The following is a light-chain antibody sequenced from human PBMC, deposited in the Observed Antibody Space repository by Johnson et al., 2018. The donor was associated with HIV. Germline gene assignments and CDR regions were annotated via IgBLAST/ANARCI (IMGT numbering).Light chain of an antibody. J-gene: IGLJ1*01. CDR2: ENN. CDR1: SSNIGNNY. V-gene: IGLV1-51*02. Sequence: QLVLTQPPSVSAAPGQKVTISCSGSSSNIGNNYVSWYQQLPGTAPKLLIYENNKRPSGIPDRFSGSKSGTSATLGITGLQTGDEADYHCGTWDSSLSAGVFGTVTKVTVL. CDR3: GTWDSSLSAGV.